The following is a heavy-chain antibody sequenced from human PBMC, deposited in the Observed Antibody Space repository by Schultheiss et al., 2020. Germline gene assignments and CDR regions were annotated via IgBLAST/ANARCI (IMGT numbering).Heavy chain of an antibody. CDR2: IYSGGTT. CDR3: ASGAGHPRGWFVY. V-gene: IGHV3-66*01. CDR1: GLTVSSNY. Sequence: GGSLRLSCAVSGLTVSSNYMSWVRQAPGKGLEWVSVIYSGGTTYDADSVKGRFSISRDNSKNTLYLQMNSLRAEDTAVYFCASGAGHPRGWFVYWGQGTLVTVSS. J-gene: IGHJ4*02. D-gene: IGHD6-19*01.